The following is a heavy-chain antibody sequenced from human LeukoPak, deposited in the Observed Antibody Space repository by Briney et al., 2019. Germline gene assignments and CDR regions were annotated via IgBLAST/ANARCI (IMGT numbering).Heavy chain of an antibody. V-gene: IGHV3-21*01. Sequence: GGSLRLSCAASGFTFSSYAMSWVRQAPGKGLEWVSAISSSSSYIYYADSVKGRFTISRDNAKNSLYLQMNSLRAEDTAVYYCARVGYSSSSSGYYYYMDVWGKGTTVTVSS. CDR2: ISSSSSYI. CDR1: GFTFSSYA. CDR3: ARVGYSSSSSGYYYYMDV. D-gene: IGHD6-6*01. J-gene: IGHJ6*03.